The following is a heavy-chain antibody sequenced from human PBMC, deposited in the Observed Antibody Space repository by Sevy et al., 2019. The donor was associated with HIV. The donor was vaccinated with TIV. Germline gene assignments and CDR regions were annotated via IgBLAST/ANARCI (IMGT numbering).Heavy chain of an antibody. Sequence: GGSLRLSCAASGFTFSNAWMSWVRQAPGKGLEWVGRIKSKTDGGTTDYAAPVKGRFTISRDDSKNTLYLQMNSLKPEDTAVYYCTTEIYGSGSSYGMDVWGQGTTVTVSS. CDR3: TTEIYGSGSSYGMDV. J-gene: IGHJ6*02. D-gene: IGHD3-10*01. CDR2: IKSKTDGGTT. CDR1: GFTFSNAW. V-gene: IGHV3-15*01.